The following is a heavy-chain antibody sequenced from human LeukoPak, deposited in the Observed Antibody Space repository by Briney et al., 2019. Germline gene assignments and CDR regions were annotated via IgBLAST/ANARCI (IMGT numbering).Heavy chain of an antibody. CDR1: GFTFSSYS. CDR3: ASGAAAAHYMDV. CDR2: ISSSSSYI. V-gene: IGHV3-21*01. J-gene: IGHJ6*03. Sequence: TGGSLRLSCAASGFTFSSYSMNWVRQAPGKGLEWVSSISSSSSYIYYADSVKGRFTISRDNAKNSLYLQMNSLRAEDTAVYYCASGAAAAHYMDVWGKGTTVTVSS. D-gene: IGHD6-13*01.